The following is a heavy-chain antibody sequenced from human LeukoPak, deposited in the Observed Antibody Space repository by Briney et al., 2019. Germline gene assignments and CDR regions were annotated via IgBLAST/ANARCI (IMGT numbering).Heavy chain of an antibody. CDR2: IYHSGST. J-gene: IGHJ4*02. CDR1: GGSISSGGYY. Sequence: PSETLSLTCTVSGGSISSGGYYWSWIRQPPGKGLEWIGYIYHSGSTYYNPSLKSRVTISVDRSKNQFSLKLSSVTAADTAVYYCARGSEGGYCSSTSCHPAFDYWGQGTLVTVSS. V-gene: IGHV4-30-2*01. D-gene: IGHD2-2*01. CDR3: ARGSEGGYCSSTSCHPAFDY.